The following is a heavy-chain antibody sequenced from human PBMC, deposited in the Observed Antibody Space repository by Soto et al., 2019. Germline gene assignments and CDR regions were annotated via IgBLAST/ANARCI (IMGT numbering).Heavy chain of an antibody. CDR3: ARPGSGSYLYYYYGMDV. D-gene: IGHD3-10*01. CDR1: GGSISSGGYY. V-gene: IGHV4-39*01. J-gene: IGHJ6*02. Sequence: SETLSLTCTVSGGSISSGGYYWSWIRQPPGKGLEWIGSIYYSGSTYYNPSLKSRVTISVDTSKNQFSLKLSSVTAADTAVYYCARPGSGSYLYYYYGMDVWGQGTTVTVSS. CDR2: IYYSGST.